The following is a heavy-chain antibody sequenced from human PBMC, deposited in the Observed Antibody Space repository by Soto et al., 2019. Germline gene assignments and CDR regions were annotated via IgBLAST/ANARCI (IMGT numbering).Heavy chain of an antibody. V-gene: IGHV1-46*01. CDR3: ARDKSYDILTGYYNGEGHYGMDV. CDR2: INPSGGST. CDR1: GYTFTSYY. Sequence: ASVKVSCKASGYTFTSYYMHWVRQAPGQGLEWMGIINPSGGSTSYAQKFQGRVTMTRDTSTSTVYMELSSLRSEDTAVYYCARDKSYDILTGYYNGEGHYGMDVWGQGTTVTVSS. J-gene: IGHJ6*02. D-gene: IGHD3-9*01.